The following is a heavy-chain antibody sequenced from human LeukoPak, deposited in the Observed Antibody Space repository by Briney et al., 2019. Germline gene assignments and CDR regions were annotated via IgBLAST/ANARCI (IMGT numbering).Heavy chain of an antibody. D-gene: IGHD6-13*01. V-gene: IGHV3-33*01. Sequence: GGSLRLSCAASGFTFSSYGMHWVRQAPGKGLEWVAVIWYDGSNKYYADSVKGRFTISRDNSKNTLYLQMNSLRAEDTAVYYCARDRGYSSSWDTYYGMDVWGQGTTVTVSS. CDR1: GFTFSSYG. J-gene: IGHJ6*02. CDR2: IWYDGSNK. CDR3: ARDRGYSSSWDTYYGMDV.